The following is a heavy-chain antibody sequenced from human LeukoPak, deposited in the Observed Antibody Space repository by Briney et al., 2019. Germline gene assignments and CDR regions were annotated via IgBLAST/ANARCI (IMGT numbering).Heavy chain of an antibody. CDR3: ARDGYNYFPNDAFDI. CDR2: IVPIFGTA. J-gene: IGHJ3*02. D-gene: IGHD5-24*01. CDR1: GGTFSSYA. Sequence: SVKVSCKASGGTFSSYAISWVRQAPGQGLEWMGGIVPIFGTANYAQKFQGRVTNTTDESTSTAYMELSSLRSEDTAVYYCARDGYNYFPNDAFDIWGQGTMVTVSS. V-gene: IGHV1-69*05.